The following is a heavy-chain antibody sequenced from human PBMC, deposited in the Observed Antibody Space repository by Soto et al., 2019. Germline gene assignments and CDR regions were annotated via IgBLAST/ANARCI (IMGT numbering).Heavy chain of an antibody. J-gene: IGHJ4*02. CDR3: AREGVYDSSVHYFDY. Sequence: GLSLRLSCAASGFTCNIYARHWVRQAPGKGLEWVAVISYEGSNEYYADAVKGRFTISRDNSKNTLYLHMNSLRAAHTAVYSCAREGVYDSSVHYFDYWRRGTPVTVAS. D-gene: IGHD3-22*01. CDR2: ISYEGSNE. V-gene: IGHV3-30-3*01. CDR1: GFTCNIYA.